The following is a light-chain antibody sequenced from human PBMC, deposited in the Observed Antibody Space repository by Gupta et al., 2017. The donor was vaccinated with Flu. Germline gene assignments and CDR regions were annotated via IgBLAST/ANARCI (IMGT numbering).Light chain of an antibody. J-gene: IGLJ2*01. CDR2: AVS. CDR3: SSYTSGSAIIVV. CDR1: RSDVGAYSY. Sequence: QSALTQPASVSGSPGQSITIACTETRSDVGAYSYVSWYQQRPGKAPKLMIYAVSNRPSGVSNRFSGSKSGNTASLTISGLQAEDEADYYCSSYTSGSAIIVVFGGGTKLTVL. V-gene: IGLV2-14*01.